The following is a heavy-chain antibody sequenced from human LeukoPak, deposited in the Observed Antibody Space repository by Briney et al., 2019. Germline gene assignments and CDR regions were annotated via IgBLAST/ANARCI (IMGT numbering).Heavy chain of an antibody. CDR3: AREDIVVVPAAMGYFDL. Sequence: ASVKVSCKASGYTFTSYYMHWVRQAPGQGLEWMGIINPSGGSTSYAQKFQGRVTMTRDTSTSTVYMELSSLRSEDTAVYYCAREDIVVVPAAMGYFDLWGRGTLVTVSS. J-gene: IGHJ2*01. CDR1: GYTFTSYY. D-gene: IGHD2-2*01. CDR2: INPSGGST. V-gene: IGHV1-46*01.